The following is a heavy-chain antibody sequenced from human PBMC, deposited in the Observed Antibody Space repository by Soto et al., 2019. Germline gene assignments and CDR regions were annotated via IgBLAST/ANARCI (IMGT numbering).Heavy chain of an antibody. Sequence: GGSLRLSCAASGFTFSSYDMHWVRQATGKGLEWVSAIGTAGDTYYPGSVKGRFTISRENAKNSLYLQMNSLRAGDTAVYYCARAIRRPKIFGVGIPKGPYYMDVWGKGTTVTVSS. J-gene: IGHJ6*03. CDR2: IGTAGDT. D-gene: IGHD3-3*01. CDR3: ARAIRRPKIFGVGIPKGPYYMDV. CDR1: GFTFSSYD. V-gene: IGHV3-13*01.